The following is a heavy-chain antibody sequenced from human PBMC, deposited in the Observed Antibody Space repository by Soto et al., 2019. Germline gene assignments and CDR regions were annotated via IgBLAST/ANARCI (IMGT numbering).Heavy chain of an antibody. CDR3: ARGKVTARGNWFDP. Sequence: GGSLRLSCAASGFTFSSYTMNWVRQAPGKGLEWVSSISSNGFYIYYSDSVRGRFTISRDNAKDSLYLDVNSLRVEDTALYYCARGKVTARGNWFDPWGQGTLVTVSS. J-gene: IGHJ5*02. CDR2: ISSNGFYI. D-gene: IGHD6-6*01. CDR1: GFTFSSYT. V-gene: IGHV3-21*01.